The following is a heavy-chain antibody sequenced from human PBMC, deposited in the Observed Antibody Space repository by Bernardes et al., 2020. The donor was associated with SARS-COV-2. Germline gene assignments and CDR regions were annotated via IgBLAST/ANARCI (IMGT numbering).Heavy chain of an antibody. CDR3: ARGPIAGLLWFGELPYYFDY. D-gene: IGHD3-10*01. J-gene: IGHJ4*02. CDR1: GGSISSGDYY. Sequence: SEPLYLTCTVSGGSISSGDYYWSWIRQPPGKGLEWIGYIYYSGSTYYNPSLKSRVTISVDTSKNQFSLKLSSVTAADTAVYYCARGPIAGLLWFGELPYYFDYWGQGTLVTVSS. CDR2: IYYSGST. V-gene: IGHV4-30-4*01.